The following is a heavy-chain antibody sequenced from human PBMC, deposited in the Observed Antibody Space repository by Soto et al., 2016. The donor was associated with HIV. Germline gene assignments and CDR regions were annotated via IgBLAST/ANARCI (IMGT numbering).Heavy chain of an antibody. D-gene: IGHD3-22*01. CDR1: GFTLSNAW. Sequence: EVQLVESGGGLVKPGGSLRLSCAASGFTLSNAWMSWIRQAPGKGLEWLGRTKSKPDGGTTDYAAPVKDRFTISRDDSKNTLYLQMNSLKTEDTAVYYCTTDRIPNHYDSSGYFSYWGQGTLVTVSS. CDR3: TTDRIPNHYDSSGYFSY. CDR2: TKSKPDGGTT. V-gene: IGHV3-15*01. J-gene: IGHJ4*02.